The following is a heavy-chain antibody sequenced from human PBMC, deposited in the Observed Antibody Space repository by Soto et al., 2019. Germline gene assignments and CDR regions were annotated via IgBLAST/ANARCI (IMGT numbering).Heavy chain of an antibody. D-gene: IGHD1-26*01. Sequence: EVQLLESGGGLVQPGGSLRLSCAASGFTFSSYAMRWVRQAPVKGLEWLSAISGSGGSTYYADSVKGRFTISRDNSKNTLYLQMNSLRAEDTGVYYCARRGSGSYYDYGGQGTLVTVSS. CDR1: GFTFSSYA. V-gene: IGHV3-23*01. J-gene: IGHJ4*02. CDR2: ISGSGGST. CDR3: ARRGSGSYYDY.